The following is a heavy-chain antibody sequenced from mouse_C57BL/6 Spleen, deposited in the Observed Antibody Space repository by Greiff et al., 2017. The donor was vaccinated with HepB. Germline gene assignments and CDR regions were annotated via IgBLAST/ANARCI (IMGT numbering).Heavy chain of an antibody. CDR2: INPGSGGT. V-gene: IGHV1-54*01. CDR3: ARDEAMDY. CDR1: GYAFTNYL. J-gene: IGHJ4*01. Sequence: QVQLQQSGAELVRPGTSVKVSCKASGYAFTNYLIEWVKQRPGQGLEWIGVINPGSGGTNYNEKFKGKATLTADKSSSTAYMQLSSLTSEDSAVYFCARDEAMDYWGQGTSVTVSS.